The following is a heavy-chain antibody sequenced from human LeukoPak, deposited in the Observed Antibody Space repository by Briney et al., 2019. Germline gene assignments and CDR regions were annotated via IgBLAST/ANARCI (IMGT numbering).Heavy chain of an antibody. V-gene: IGHV4-34*01. CDR3: ARPHSTFFDQDAAYYFDF. D-gene: IGHD3-9*01. J-gene: IGHJ4*02. CDR1: GGSISSYY. CDR2: INHSGST. Sequence: SETLSLTCTVSGGSISSYYWSWIRQPPGKGLEWIGEINHSGSTNYNPSLKSRVTISVDTSKNQFSLNLSSVTAADTAVYYCARPHSTFFDQDAAYYFDFWGQGTLVTVSS.